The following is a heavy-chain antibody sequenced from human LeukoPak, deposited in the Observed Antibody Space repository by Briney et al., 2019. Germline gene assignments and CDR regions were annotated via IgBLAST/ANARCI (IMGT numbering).Heavy chain of an antibody. CDR1: GYTFTRYG. CDR2: ISAYNGNT. V-gene: IGHV1-18*01. J-gene: IGHJ6*03. CDR3: AGYCSGGSCSTKYYYYYMDV. D-gene: IGHD2-15*01. Sequence: ASVKVSCTASGYTFTRYGISWGRQAPGQGLEWMGWISAYNGNTNYAQKLQGRVTMTTDTSTSTAYMELRSLRSDDTAVYYCAGYCSGGSCSTKYYYYYMDVWGKGTTVTVSS.